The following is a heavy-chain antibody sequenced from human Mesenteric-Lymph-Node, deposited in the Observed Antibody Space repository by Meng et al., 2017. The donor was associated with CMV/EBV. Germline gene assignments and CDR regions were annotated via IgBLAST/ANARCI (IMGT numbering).Heavy chain of an antibody. J-gene: IGHJ4*02. Sequence: GESLKISCAASGFTFSNAWMSWVRQAPGKGLEWVANIKQDGSEKYYVDSVKGRFTISRDNAKNSLYLQMNGLRAEDVAVYYCATRCSTNCYNDYWGQGTLVTVSS. V-gene: IGHV3-7*01. D-gene: IGHD2-2*01. CDR1: GFTFSNAW. CDR3: ATRCSTNCYNDY. CDR2: IKQDGSEK.